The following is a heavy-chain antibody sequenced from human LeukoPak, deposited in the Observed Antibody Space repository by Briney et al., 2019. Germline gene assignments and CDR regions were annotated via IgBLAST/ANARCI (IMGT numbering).Heavy chain of an antibody. CDR3: ARGRGQALYYYYGMDV. CDR1: GDSVSSNSAA. V-gene: IGHV6-1*01. CDR2: TYYRSKWYS. Sequence: SQTLSLTCVISGDSVSSNSAAWNWIRQSPSRGLEWLGRTYYRSKWYSYSAVSVKSRIIINPDTSKNQFSLQLNSVTPEDTAVYYCARGRGQALYYYYGMDVWGQGTTVTVSS. D-gene: IGHD3-10*01. J-gene: IGHJ6*02.